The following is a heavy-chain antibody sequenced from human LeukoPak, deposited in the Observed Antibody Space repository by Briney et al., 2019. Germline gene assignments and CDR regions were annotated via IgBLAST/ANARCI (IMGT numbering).Heavy chain of an antibody. Sequence: GGSLRLSCAASGFTFDDYAMHWVRQAPGKGLEWVSGISWTSGNRAYADSVKGRFTISRDNSENTLSLQMNSLRGEDTAVYYCASESNYDSWGQGTLVTVSS. CDR3: ASESNYDS. CDR1: GFTFDDYA. CDR2: ISWTSGNR. J-gene: IGHJ4*02. V-gene: IGHV3-9*01.